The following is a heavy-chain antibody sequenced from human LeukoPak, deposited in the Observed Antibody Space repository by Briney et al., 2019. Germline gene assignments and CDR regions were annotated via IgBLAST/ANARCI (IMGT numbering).Heavy chain of an antibody. Sequence: GESPKISCKGSGYSFTSYWIGWVRQMPGKGLEWMGIIYPGDSDTRYSPSFQGQVTISAGKSISTAYLQWSSLKASDTAMYYCARLPRYCSGGSCYALGFDYWGQGTLVTVSS. D-gene: IGHD2-15*01. CDR1: GYSFTSYW. CDR3: ARLPRYCSGGSCYALGFDY. CDR2: IYPGDSDT. J-gene: IGHJ4*02. V-gene: IGHV5-51*01.